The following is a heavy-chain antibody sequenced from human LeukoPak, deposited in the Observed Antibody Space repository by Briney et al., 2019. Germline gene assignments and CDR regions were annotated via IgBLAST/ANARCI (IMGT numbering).Heavy chain of an antibody. J-gene: IGHJ4*02. CDR1: GYTFTSYD. D-gene: IGHD5-12*01. CDR3: ATPGGYDYRHFDY. Sequence: ASVKVSCKASGYTFTSYDINWVRQATGQGLEWMGWMNPNSGNTGYAQKFQGRVTMTEDTSTDTAYMELSSLRSEDTAVYYCATPGGYDYRHFDYWGQGTLVTVSS. V-gene: IGHV1-8*01. CDR2: MNPNSGNT.